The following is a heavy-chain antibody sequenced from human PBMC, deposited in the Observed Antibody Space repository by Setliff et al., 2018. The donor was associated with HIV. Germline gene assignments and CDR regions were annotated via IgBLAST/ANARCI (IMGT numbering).Heavy chain of an antibody. CDR1: GGSIRSSGYY. J-gene: IGHJ6*03. CDR3: ARGRLLWSGSYYYYYMDV. Sequence: ETLSLTCTVSGGSIRSSGYYWGWIRQPPGKGLEWVANIKQDGSEKYYVDSVKGRFTISRDNAKNSLYLQMNSLRDEDTAVYYCARGRLLWSGSYYYYYMDVWGKGTTVTVSS. CDR2: IKQDGSEK. D-gene: IGHD3-10*01. V-gene: IGHV3-7*01.